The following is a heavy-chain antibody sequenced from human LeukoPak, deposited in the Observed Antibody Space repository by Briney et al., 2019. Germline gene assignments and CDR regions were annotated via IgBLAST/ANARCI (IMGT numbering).Heavy chain of an antibody. V-gene: IGHV1-18*04. D-gene: IGHD6-19*01. CDR1: GYTFTSYG. CDR3: ARVDGAVAGLWYFDL. Sequence: PVASVTVSCKASGYTFTSYGISWVRQAPGQGLEWMGWISAYNGNTNYAQKLQGRVTMTTDTSTSTAYMELRSLRSDDTAVYYCARVDGAVAGLWYFDLWGRGTLVTVSS. J-gene: IGHJ2*01. CDR2: ISAYNGNT.